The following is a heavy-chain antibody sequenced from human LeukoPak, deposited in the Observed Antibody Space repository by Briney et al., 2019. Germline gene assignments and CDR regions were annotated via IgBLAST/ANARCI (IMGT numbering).Heavy chain of an antibody. CDR2: ISYDGSNK. CDR1: GFTFSSYA. J-gene: IGHJ3*02. CDR3: AREGPGGGYKPWAFDI. D-gene: IGHD5-24*01. Sequence: GGSLRLSCAASGFTFSSYAMHWVRQAPGKGLEWVAVISYDGSNKYYADSVKGRFTISRDSSKNTLYLQMNSLRAEDTAVYYCAREGPGGGYKPWAFDIWGQGTMVTVSS. V-gene: IGHV3-30-3*01.